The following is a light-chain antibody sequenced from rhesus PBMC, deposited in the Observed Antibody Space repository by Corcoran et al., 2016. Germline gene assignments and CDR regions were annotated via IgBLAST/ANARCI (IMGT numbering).Light chain of an antibody. V-gene: IGKV2-104*02. CDR3: MQGVEFPYS. J-gene: IGKJ2*01. CDR2: EVS. CDR1: QSLLDSEDGNTY. Sequence: DIVMTQTPLSLPVTPGEPASISCRSSQSLLDSEDGNTYLDWYLQKPGQSPQLLISEVSHRASGVPERFSGSGSDTDFTLKISRVEAEDVGVYYCMQGVEFPYSFGQGTKAEIK.